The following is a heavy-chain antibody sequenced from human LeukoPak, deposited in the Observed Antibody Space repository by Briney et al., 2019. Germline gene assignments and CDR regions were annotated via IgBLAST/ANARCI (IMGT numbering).Heavy chain of an antibody. CDR1: GFTVSSNY. CDR3: ATAPGRYCSSTSCSNFDY. J-gene: IGHJ4*02. Sequence: GGSLRLSCAASGFTVSSNYMSWVRQAPGKGLEWVSVIYSGGSTYYADSVKGRFTISRDNSKNTLYLQMNSLRAEDTAVYYCATAPGRYCSSTSCSNFDYWGQGTLVTVSS. CDR2: IYSGGST. D-gene: IGHD2-2*01. V-gene: IGHV3-53*01.